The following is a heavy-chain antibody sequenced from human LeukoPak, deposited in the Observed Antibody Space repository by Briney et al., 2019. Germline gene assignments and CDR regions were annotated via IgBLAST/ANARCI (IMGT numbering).Heavy chain of an antibody. J-gene: IGHJ4*02. CDR1: GGSISSSGYY. CDR3: ARDLYGSSWYYYVDY. D-gene: IGHD6-13*01. CDR2: IYYSGST. Sequence: KPSETLSLTCTVSGGSISSSGYYWGWIRQPPGNGLEWIGSIYYSGSTYYNPSLKSRVTISVDTSKNQFSLKLSSVTAADTAVYYCARDLYGSSWYYYVDYWGQGTLVTVSS. V-gene: IGHV4-39*07.